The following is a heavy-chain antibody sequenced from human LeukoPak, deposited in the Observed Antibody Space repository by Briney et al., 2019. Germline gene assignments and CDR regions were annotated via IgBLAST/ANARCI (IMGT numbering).Heavy chain of an antibody. CDR1: GDSVSIYY. D-gene: IGHD1-1*01. V-gene: IGHV4-59*02. Sequence: KPSETLSLTCTVSGDSVSIYYWSWIRQPPGKRLESIGYIYYRGNTNYNPSLKSRVTMAVDTSKNQFSLKVSSVTAADTAVYYCARAGNNWSFDYWGQGTLVTVSS. J-gene: IGHJ4*02. CDR2: IYYRGNT. CDR3: ARAGNNWSFDY.